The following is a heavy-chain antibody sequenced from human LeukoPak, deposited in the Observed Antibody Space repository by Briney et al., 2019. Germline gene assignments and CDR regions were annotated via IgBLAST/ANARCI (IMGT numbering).Heavy chain of an antibody. CDR3: AKTPHRFYRPHMMYY. J-gene: IGHJ4*02. CDR2: ISYDGSNK. CDR1: GFTFSSYG. Sequence: QTGGSLRLSCAASGFTFSSYGMHWVRQAPGKGLEWVAVISYDGSNKYYADSVKGRFTISRDNSKNTLYLQMNSLRAEDTAVYYCAKTPHRFYRPHMMYYWGQGTLVTVSS. D-gene: IGHD4-11*01. V-gene: IGHV3-30*18.